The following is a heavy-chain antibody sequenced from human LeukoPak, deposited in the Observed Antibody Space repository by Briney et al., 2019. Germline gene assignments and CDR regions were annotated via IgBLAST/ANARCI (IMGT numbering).Heavy chain of an antibody. D-gene: IGHD6-6*01. Sequence: SETLSLTCTVSGGSISSGSYYWSWIRQPAGKGLEWIGRIYTSGSTNYNPSLKSRVTISVDTSKNQFSLKLSSVTAADTAVYYCARGEGDHIAARFEFDYWGQGTLVTVSS. V-gene: IGHV4-61*02. CDR3: ARGEGDHIAARFEFDY. J-gene: IGHJ4*02. CDR2: IYTSGST. CDR1: GGSISSGSYY.